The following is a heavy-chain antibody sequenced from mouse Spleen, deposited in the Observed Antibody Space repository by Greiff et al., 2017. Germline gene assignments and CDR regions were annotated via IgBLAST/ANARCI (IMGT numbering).Heavy chain of an antibody. D-gene: IGHD2-5*01. CDR3: TMSNPYYFDY. J-gene: IGHJ2*01. V-gene: IGHV14-4*01. CDR2: IDPENGDT. Sequence: VQLQQSGAELVRPGASVKLSCTASGFNIKDDYMHWVKQRPEQGLEWIGWIDPENGDTEYASKFQGKATITADTSSNTAYLQLSNLTSEDTAVYYCTMSNPYYFDYWGQGTTLTVSS. CDR1: GFNIKDDY.